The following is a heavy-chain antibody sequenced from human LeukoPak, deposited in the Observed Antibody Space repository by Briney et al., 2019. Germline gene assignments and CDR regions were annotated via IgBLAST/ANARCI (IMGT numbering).Heavy chain of an antibody. Sequence: GGSLRLSCAASGFTFSDYYMSWIRQAPGKGLEGVSYISSSGSTIYYADSVKGRFTISRDNAKNSLYLQMNSLRAEDTAVYYCASAVFWSGYYTGNRGDYWGQGTLVTVSS. CDR1: GFTFSDYY. D-gene: IGHD3-3*01. J-gene: IGHJ4*02. CDR3: ASAVFWSGYYTGNRGDY. V-gene: IGHV3-11*04. CDR2: ISSSGSTI.